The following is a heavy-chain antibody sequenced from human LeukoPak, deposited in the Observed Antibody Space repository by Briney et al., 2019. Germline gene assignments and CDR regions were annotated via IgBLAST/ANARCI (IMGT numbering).Heavy chain of an antibody. D-gene: IGHD3-22*01. V-gene: IGHV4-4*08. CDR1: GGSVFSYY. CDR3: ARRAYYDSSGYHPTSGYFDL. Sequence: PSETLSLTCTVSGGSVFSYYWNWIRQSPGKGLEWLGYIYPNGITNYSPSLGSRGTISIATSKNQISLRLTSVTAADTAIYYCARRAYYDSSGYHPTSGYFDLWGRGTPVTVSS. J-gene: IGHJ2*01. CDR2: IYPNGIT.